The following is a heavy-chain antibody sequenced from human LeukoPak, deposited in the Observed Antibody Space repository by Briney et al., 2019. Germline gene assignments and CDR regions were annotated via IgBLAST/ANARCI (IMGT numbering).Heavy chain of an antibody. CDR2: ISSSGSTI. V-gene: IGHV3-48*03. J-gene: IGHJ6*04. CDR1: GFPLSNYW. Sequence: GGSLRLSCAASGFPLSNYWMHWVRQAPGKGLEWVSYISSSGSTIYYADSVKGRFTISRDNAKNSLYLQMNSLRAEDTAVYYCAELGITMIGGVWGKGTTVTISS. CDR3: AELGITMIGGV. D-gene: IGHD3-10*02.